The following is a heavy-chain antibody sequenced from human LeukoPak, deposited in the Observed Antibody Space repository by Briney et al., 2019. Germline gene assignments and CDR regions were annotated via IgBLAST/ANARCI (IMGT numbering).Heavy chain of an antibody. D-gene: IGHD6-13*01. V-gene: IGHV1-18*01. CDR2: ISAYNGNT. Sequence: ASVKVSCKASGYTFTSYAISWVRQAPGQGLEWMGWISAYNGNTNYAQKLQGRVTMTTDTSTSTAYMELRSLRSDDTAVYYCARDLVGAAAGTVYFDYWGQGTLVTVSS. CDR3: ARDLVGAAAGTVYFDY. CDR1: GYTFTSYA. J-gene: IGHJ4*02.